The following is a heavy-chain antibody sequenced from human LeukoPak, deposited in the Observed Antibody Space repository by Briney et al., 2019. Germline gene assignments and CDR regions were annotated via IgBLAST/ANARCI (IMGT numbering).Heavy chain of an antibody. CDR3: ARSNVDIVATTTLNY. J-gene: IGHJ4*02. CDR1: GGTFSSYA. V-gene: IGHV1-69*04. D-gene: IGHD5-12*01. CDR2: IIPILGIA. Sequence: SVKVSCKASGGTFSSYAISWVRQAPGQGLEWMGRIIPILGIASYAQKFQGRVTITADKSTSTAYMELSSLRSVDTAVYYCARSNVDIVATTTLNYWGQGTLVTVSS.